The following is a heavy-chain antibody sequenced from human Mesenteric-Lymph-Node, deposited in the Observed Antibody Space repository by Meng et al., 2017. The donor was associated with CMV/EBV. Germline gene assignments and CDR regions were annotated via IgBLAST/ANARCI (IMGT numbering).Heavy chain of an antibody. Sequence: DSISSGGFYWSWIRQHPGKGLEWVGYISYTGSTYYHPSLKSRVSISLDTSRNHFSLKLSSVTAADTAVYYCARYGLWSGYYSGYFDSWGRGTLVTVSS. CDR3: ARYGLWSGYYSGYFDS. CDR2: ISYTGST. D-gene: IGHD3-3*01. CDR1: DSISSGGFY. J-gene: IGHJ2*01. V-gene: IGHV4-31*02.